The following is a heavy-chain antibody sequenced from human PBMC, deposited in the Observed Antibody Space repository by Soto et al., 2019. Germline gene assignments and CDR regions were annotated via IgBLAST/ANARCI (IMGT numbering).Heavy chain of an antibody. V-gene: IGHV4-30-2*01. CDR3: DTVPDY. J-gene: IGHJ4*02. Sequence: SETLSLTCAVSGGSISSGGYSWSWIRQPPGKGLEWIGYMYHSGSTYYNPSPKSRVTISIDRSKNQFSLKLSSVTAADTAVYYCDTVPDYWGQGILVTVSS. CDR2: MYHSGST. CDR1: GGSISSGGYS. D-gene: IGHD2-2*01.